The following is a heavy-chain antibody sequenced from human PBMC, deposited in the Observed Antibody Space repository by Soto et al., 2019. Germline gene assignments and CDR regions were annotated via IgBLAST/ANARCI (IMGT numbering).Heavy chain of an antibody. CDR1: GCSPRDSKVG. J-gene: IGHJ4*02. Sequence: QVTLKESGPVLVKPTETLTLTCAVSGCSPRDSKVGVSWLRPPPGKALEWLAHIFWIGEKSYSTSLERRLTICKDPAKGQVVLTMSNVDPGDTATYCCAQARQGDGAHSYDYWGRGTLVTVSS. CDR3: AQARQGDGAHSYDY. V-gene: IGHV2-26*01. D-gene: IGHD3-16*01. CDR2: IFWIGEK.